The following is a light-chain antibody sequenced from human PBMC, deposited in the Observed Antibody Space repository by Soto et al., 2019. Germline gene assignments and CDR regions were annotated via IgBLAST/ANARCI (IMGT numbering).Light chain of an antibody. J-gene: IGLJ2*01. CDR2: RDN. CDR3: AAWDDSLSGVV. CDR1: SSNIGSKY. V-gene: IGLV1-47*01. Sequence: QSVLTQPPSTSGTPGQRVTISCSGSSSNIGSKYVYWYQQLPGTAPKLLVYRDNQRSSGVPDRFSGSKSGTSASLAISGLRSDDEADYYCAAWDDSLSGVVFGGGTKLTVL.